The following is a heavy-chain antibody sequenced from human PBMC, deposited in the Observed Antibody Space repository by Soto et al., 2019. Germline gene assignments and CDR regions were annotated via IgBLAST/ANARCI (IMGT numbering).Heavy chain of an antibody. CDR1: GFIFNNYA. CDR2: ISANSGNT. V-gene: IGHV1-18*04. CDR3: ATAGNYDSSGRDF. D-gene: IGHD3-22*01. J-gene: IGHJ4*02. Sequence: ASVKVSCKAFGFIFNNYAISWVRQAPGQGLEWMGWISANSGNTNYAQKLQGRVTMTTDTSTSTAYMELRSLRSDDTAVYYCATAGNYDSSGRDFWGQGTLVTSP.